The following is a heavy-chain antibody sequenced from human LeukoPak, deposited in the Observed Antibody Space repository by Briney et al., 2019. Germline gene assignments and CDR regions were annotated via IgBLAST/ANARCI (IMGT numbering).Heavy chain of an antibody. V-gene: IGHV3-21*01. D-gene: IGHD6-19*01. CDR2: ISSSSSYI. CDR1: GFTFSSYS. Sequence: PGGSMRLSCAASGFTFSSYSMNWVRQAPGKGLEWVSSISSSSSYIYYADSVKGRFTISRDNANNSLYLQMNSLRAEDTAVYYCARAVAGTRFDYWGQGTLVTVSS. CDR3: ARAVAGTRFDY. J-gene: IGHJ4*02.